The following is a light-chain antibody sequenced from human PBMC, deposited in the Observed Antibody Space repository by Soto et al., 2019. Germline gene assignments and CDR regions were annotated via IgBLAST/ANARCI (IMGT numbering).Light chain of an antibody. CDR2: GAS. Sequence: EIVITQSPATLSVSPGERVTLSCRASQSVSSDLAWYRRKPGQAPRLLIDGASTRAAGIPVRFSGGGSGTECTRTISSLQSEDVALYCCQQYHNWTLSFGGGTKVDIK. J-gene: IGKJ4*01. CDR1: QSVSSD. V-gene: IGKV3-15*01. CDR3: QQYHNWTLS.